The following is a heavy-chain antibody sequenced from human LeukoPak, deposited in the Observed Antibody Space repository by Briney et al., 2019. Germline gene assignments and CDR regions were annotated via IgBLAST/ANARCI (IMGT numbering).Heavy chain of an antibody. CDR2: INPNSGGT. CDR1: GYTSTGYY. Sequence: GASVKVSCKASGYTSTGYYMHWVRQAPGQGLEWMGWINPNSGGTNYAQKFQGWVTMTRDTSISTAYMELSRLRSDDTAVYYCARARRYCSGGSCYPEYFQHWGQGTLVTVSS. J-gene: IGHJ1*01. D-gene: IGHD2-15*01. V-gene: IGHV1-2*04. CDR3: ARARRYCSGGSCYPEYFQH.